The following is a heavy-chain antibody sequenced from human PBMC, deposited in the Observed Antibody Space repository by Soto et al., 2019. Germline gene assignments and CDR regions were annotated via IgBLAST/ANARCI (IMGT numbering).Heavy chain of an antibody. J-gene: IGHJ4*02. CDR3: AREVSYYYDRSGRYYFDY. CDR2: IIPIFGTA. CDR1: GGTFSSYA. V-gene: IGHV1-69*01. D-gene: IGHD3-22*01. Sequence: QVQLVQSGAEVKKPGSSVKVSCKASGGTFSSYAISWVRQAPGQGLEWMGGIIPIFGTANYAQKFQGRVTITADESTSTADMERSSLRSEDTAVYYCAREVSYYYDRSGRYYFDYWGQGTLVTVSS.